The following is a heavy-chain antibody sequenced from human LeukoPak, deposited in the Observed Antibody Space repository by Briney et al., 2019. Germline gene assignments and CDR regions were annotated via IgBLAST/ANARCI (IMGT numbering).Heavy chain of an antibody. CDR3: ARAHRDPSSRYSNYVCWFDP. V-gene: IGHV4-31*03. J-gene: IGHJ5*02. CDR1: GGSISSGGYY. D-gene: IGHD4-11*01. CDR2: IYYSGNT. Sequence: PSETLSLTCTVSGGSISSGGYYWSWIRQHPGRGLEWIGYIYYSGNTYYNPSLKSRVTISVDTSKNQFSLKLSSVTAADTAVYYCARAHRDPSSRYSNYVCWFDPWGQGTLVTVSS.